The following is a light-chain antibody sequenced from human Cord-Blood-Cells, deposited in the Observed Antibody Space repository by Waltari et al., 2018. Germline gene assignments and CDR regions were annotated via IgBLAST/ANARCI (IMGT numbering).Light chain of an antibody. Sequence: QSVLTQPPSVSGAPAPRVTISCTVSSSNSGAGWVVLWYQQLPGTAPKLLIYGNSNRPSGVPDRFSGSKSGTSASLAITGLQAEDEADYYCQSYDSSLSGSVFGTGTKVTVL. CDR3: QSYDSSLSGSV. J-gene: IGLJ1*01. CDR1: SSNSGAGWV. V-gene: IGLV1-40*01. CDR2: GNS.